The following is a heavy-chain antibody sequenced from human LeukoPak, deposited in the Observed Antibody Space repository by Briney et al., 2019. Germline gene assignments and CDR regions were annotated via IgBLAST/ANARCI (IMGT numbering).Heavy chain of an antibody. CDR3: ASSPYDYYYMDV. Sequence: SETLSLTCTVSGGSISSSSYYWGWIRQPPGKGLEWIGSIYYSGSTYYNPSLKSRVTISVDTSKNQFSLKLSSVTAADTAVYYCASSPYDYYYMDVWGKGTTVTISS. J-gene: IGHJ6*03. CDR2: IYYSGST. CDR1: GGSISSSSYY. V-gene: IGHV4-39*07.